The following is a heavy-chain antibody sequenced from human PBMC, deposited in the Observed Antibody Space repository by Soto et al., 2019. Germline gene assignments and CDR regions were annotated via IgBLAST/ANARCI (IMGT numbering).Heavy chain of an antibody. CDR1: GGSISSSNW. CDR2: IYHSGST. J-gene: IGHJ4*02. CDR3: ARGSYYYDSSGYYYVGDFDY. D-gene: IGHD3-22*01. V-gene: IGHV4-4*02. Sequence: PSETLSLTCAVSGGSISSSNWWSWVRQPPGKGLEWIGEIYHSGSTNYNPSLKSRVTISVDKSKNQFSLKLSSVTDADTALYYCARGSYYYDSSGYYYVGDFDYWGRGTLVT.